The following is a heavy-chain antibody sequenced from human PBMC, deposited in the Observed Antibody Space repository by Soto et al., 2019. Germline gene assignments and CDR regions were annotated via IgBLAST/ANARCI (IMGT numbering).Heavy chain of an antibody. J-gene: IGHJ6*02. CDR3: ARLKEGYSSSYENYYYYYGMDV. D-gene: IGHD6-6*01. CDR1: GYSFTSYW. Sequence: PGESLKVSCKGSGYSFTSYWIGWVHQMPGKGLEWMGIIYPGDSDTRYSPSSQGQVTISADKSISTAYLQWSSLKASDTAMYYCARLKEGYSSSYENYYYYYGMDVWGQGTTGTVSS. CDR2: IYPGDSDT. V-gene: IGHV5-51*07.